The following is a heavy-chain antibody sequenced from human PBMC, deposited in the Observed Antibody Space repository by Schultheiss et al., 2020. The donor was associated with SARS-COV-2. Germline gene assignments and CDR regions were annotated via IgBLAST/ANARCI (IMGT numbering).Heavy chain of an antibody. Sequence: GGSLRLSCAASGFTFSSYAMHWVRQAPGKGLEWLAVISYDGSNKYYADSVKGRFTISRDNSKNTLYLQMNSLRAEDTAVYYCARDWGFGVVTQPYYWGQGTLVTVSS. CDR2: ISYDGSNK. D-gene: IGHD3-3*01. CDR1: GFTFSSYA. V-gene: IGHV3-30*04. J-gene: IGHJ4*02. CDR3: ARDWGFGVVTQPYY.